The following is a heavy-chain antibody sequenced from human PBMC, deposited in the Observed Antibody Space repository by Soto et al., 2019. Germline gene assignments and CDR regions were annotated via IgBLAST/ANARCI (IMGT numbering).Heavy chain of an antibody. V-gene: IGHV4-31*03. CDR1: GGSISSGGYY. D-gene: IGHD3-16*02. Sequence: SETLSLTCTVSGGSISSGGYYWSWIRQHPGKGLEWIGYIYYSGSTYYNPSLKSRVTISVDTSKNQFSLKLSSVTAADTAVYYCARTVGGSYRFDYWGQGTLVTVSS. J-gene: IGHJ4*02. CDR3: ARTVGGSYRFDY. CDR2: IYYSGST.